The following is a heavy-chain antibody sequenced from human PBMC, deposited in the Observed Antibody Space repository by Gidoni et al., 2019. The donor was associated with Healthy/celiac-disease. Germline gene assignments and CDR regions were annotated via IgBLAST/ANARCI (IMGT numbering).Heavy chain of an antibody. D-gene: IGHD1-1*01. J-gene: IGHJ4*02. V-gene: IGHV4-34*01. Sequence: QVPLQQWGAGLLKPSETLSLTCAVYGGSFSGYYWSWIRQPPGKGLEWIGEINHSGSTNYHPSLKSRVTISVDTSKNQFSLKLSSVTAADTAVYYCARGQGMNAPPHDWGQGTLVTVSS. CDR2: INHSGST. CDR3: ARGQGMNAPPHD. CDR1: GGSFSGYY.